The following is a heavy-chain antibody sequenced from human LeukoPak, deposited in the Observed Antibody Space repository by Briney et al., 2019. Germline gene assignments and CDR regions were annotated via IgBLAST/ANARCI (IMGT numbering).Heavy chain of an antibody. CDR1: AFTFSMYW. D-gene: IGHD3-10*01. CDR3: VRDGIRDIPGIITIRYDY. V-gene: IGHV3-7*05. Sequence: GGSLRLSCSASAFTFSMYWMTWVRQAPGKGLEWVATIKEDGSDKYYVDSVRGRFTISRDNAENSLYLQMNSLTAEDTALYYCVRDGIRDIPGIITIRYDYWGQGTLVTVSS. J-gene: IGHJ4*02. CDR2: IKEDGSDK.